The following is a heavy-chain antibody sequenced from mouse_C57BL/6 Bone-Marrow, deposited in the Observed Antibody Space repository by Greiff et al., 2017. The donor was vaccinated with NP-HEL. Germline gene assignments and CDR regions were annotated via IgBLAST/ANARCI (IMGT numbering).Heavy chain of an antibody. Sequence: QVQLQQPGAELVMPGASVKLSCKASGYTFTSYWMHWVKQRPGQGLEWIGEIDPSDSYTNYNQKFKGKSTLTVDKSSSTAYMQRSSLTSEDSAVYYCATITTVVAPNWYFDVWGTGTTVTVSS. J-gene: IGHJ1*03. CDR3: ATITTVVAPNWYFDV. D-gene: IGHD1-1*01. CDR1: GYTFTSYW. CDR2: IDPSDSYT. V-gene: IGHV1-69*01.